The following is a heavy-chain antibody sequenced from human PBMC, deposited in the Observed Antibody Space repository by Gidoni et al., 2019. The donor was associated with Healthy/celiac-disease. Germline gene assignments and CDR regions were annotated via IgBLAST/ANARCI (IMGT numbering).Heavy chain of an antibody. Sequence: QVQLVESGGAVVQPGRSLRLSCAASGFTFSCYAMHWVSEAPGKGQEWVAFISYDGSNKYYADSVKGRFTISRDNSKNTLYLQMNSLRAEDTAVYYCARPPGAGTGSGGQGTLVTVSS. D-gene: IGHD3-10*01. CDR2: ISYDGSNK. V-gene: IGHV3-30*01. CDR3: ARPPGAGTGS. J-gene: IGHJ4*02. CDR1: GFTFSCYA.